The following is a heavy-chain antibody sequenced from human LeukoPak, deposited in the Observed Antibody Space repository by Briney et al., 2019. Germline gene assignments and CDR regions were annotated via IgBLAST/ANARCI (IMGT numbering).Heavy chain of an antibody. CDR1: GVSVSSGSYY. V-gene: IGHV4-61*01. D-gene: IGHD1-26*01. CDR2: IYYSGST. Sequence: SETLSLTCTVSGVSVSSGSYYWSWIRQPPGKGLEWIGYIYYSGSTNYNPSLRSRVTISVDTSKNQFSLKLSSVTAADTAVYYCARERSPNYYYGMDVWGQGTTVTVSS. J-gene: IGHJ6*02. CDR3: ARERSPNYYYGMDV.